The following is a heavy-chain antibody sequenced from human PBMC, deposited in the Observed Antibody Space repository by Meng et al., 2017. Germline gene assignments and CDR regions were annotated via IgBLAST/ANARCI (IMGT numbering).Heavy chain of an antibody. CDR3: ARDLIIEDYDSSGRLT. J-gene: IGHJ5*02. D-gene: IGHD3-22*01. V-gene: IGHV3-30*19. CDR1: GFTFSSYG. Sequence: GESLKISCAASGFTFSSYGMHWVRQAPGKGLEWVAVISYDGSNKYYADSVKGRFTISRDNSKNTLYLQMNSLRAEDTAVYYCARDLIIEDYDSSGRLTWGQGTLVTVSS. CDR2: ISYDGSNK.